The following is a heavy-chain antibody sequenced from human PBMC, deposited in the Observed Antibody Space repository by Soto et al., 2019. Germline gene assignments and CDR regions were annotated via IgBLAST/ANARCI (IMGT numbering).Heavy chain of an antibody. J-gene: IGHJ4*02. CDR1: GFSLSTSKMC. CDR2: IDWTDDK. V-gene: IGHV2-70*13. CDR3: ARIRGDFWSGYFDA. D-gene: IGHD3-3*01. Sequence: ESGPTLVNPTQTLTLTCTFSGFSLSTSKMCVSWIRQPPGKALEWLALIDWTDDKYYTTSLKTRLTISKDTSKNQVVLTLTNMDPMDTATYYCARIRGDFWSGYFDAWGQGALVTVSS.